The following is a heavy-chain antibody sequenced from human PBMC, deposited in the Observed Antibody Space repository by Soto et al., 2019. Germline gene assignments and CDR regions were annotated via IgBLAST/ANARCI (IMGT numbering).Heavy chain of an antibody. CDR3: ARIAGYDILTGYHYYGMDV. D-gene: IGHD3-9*01. V-gene: IGHV1-69*13. J-gene: IGHJ6*02. CDR2: IIPIFGTA. Sequence: ASVKVSCKASGGTFSSYAISWVRQAPGQGLEWMGGIIPIFGTANYAQKFQGRVTITADESTSTAYMELGSLRSEDTAVYYCARIAGYDILTGYHYYGMDVWGQGTTVTVSS. CDR1: GGTFSSYA.